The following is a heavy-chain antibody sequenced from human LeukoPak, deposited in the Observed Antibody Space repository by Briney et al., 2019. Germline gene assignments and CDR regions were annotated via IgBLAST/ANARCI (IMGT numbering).Heavy chain of an antibody. CDR2: MNPNSGNT. Sequence: ASVKVSCKASGYTFTSYDINWVRQATGQGLEWMGWMNPNSGNTGYAQKFQGRVTMTRNTSISTAYMELSRLRSEDTAVYYCASGSTSSRNYYYYYMDVWGKGTTVTVSS. CDR3: ASGSTSSRNYYYYYMDV. CDR1: GYTFTSYD. J-gene: IGHJ6*03. D-gene: IGHD2-2*01. V-gene: IGHV1-8*01.